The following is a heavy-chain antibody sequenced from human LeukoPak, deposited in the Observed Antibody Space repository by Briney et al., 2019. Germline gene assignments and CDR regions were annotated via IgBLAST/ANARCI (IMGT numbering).Heavy chain of an antibody. J-gene: IGHJ4*02. D-gene: IGHD6-13*01. CDR2: ISAYNGNT. CDR3: ARGVAAAGIYYFDY. Sequence: ASVKVSCKASGYTFTSYGISWVRQAPGQGLEWMGWISAYNGNTNYAQKLQGRVTMTTDTYTSTAYMELRSLRSDDTAVYYCARGVAAAGIYYFDYWGQGTLVTVSS. CDR1: GYTFTSYG. V-gene: IGHV1-18*01.